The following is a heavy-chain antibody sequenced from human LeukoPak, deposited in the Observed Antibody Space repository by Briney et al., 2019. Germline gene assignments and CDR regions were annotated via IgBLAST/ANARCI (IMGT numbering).Heavy chain of an antibody. D-gene: IGHD1-26*01. CDR1: GFTFSSYS. CDR3: ARGRYSGSYLLDY. Sequence: PGGSLRLSCAASGFTFSSYSMSWVRQAPGKGLEWASSISSSSTYRYYAASVKGRFTISRDNAKNSLYLQMNSLRAEDTALYYCARGRYSGSYLLDYWGQGTLVTVSS. J-gene: IGHJ4*02. V-gene: IGHV3-21*01. CDR2: ISSSSTYR.